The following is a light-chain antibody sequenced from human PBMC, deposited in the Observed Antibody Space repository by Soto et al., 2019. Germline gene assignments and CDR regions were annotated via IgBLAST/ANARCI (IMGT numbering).Light chain of an antibody. CDR2: EVN. CDR1: SSDVGGYNY. J-gene: IGLJ1*01. CDR3: SSDAGRRND. V-gene: IGLV2-8*01. Sequence: QSALTQPPSASGSREQSVAIPCTGSSSDVGGYNYVSWYQQHPGKAPKLMIYEVNKRPSGVPDRFSGSKSGNTASLTVSGLQAEDEADYYCSSDAGRRNDVGTGTKVTV.